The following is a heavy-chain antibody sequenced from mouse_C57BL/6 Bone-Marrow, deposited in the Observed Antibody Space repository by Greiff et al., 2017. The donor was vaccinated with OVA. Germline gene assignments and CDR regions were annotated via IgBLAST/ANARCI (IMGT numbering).Heavy chain of an antibody. D-gene: IGHD2-1*01. Sequence: EVMLVESGAGLVKPGGSLKLSCAASGFTFSSYAMSWVGQTPEKRLEWVAYISSGGDYIYYADTVKGRFTISRDNARNTLYLQMSSLKSEDTAMYYCTRLLDAMDYWGQGTSVTVSS. CDR3: TRLLDAMDY. J-gene: IGHJ4*01. CDR2: ISSGGDYI. CDR1: GFTFSSYA. V-gene: IGHV5-9-1*02.